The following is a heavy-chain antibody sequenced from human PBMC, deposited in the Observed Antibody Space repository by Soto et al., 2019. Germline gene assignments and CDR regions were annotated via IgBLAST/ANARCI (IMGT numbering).Heavy chain of an antibody. CDR1: GGTVSTFG. J-gene: IGHJ4*02. CDR2: IIPFFGTA. D-gene: IGHD2-2*01. V-gene: IGHV1-69*01. Sequence: QAQLVQCGAEVKTTGSSVKVSCKNAGGTVSTFGISGVRQAPGQGLEWRGGIIPFFGTAEYSQKFEDRITFTAEESTKAVEMDRRSLACEDTASYYFASTAPMNGGNKNSYASGGKGALVTVSS. CDR3: ASTAPMNGGNKNSYAS.